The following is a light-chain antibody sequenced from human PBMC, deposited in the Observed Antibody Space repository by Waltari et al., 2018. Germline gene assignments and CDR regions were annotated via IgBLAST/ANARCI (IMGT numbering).Light chain of an antibody. CDR2: DVT. J-gene: IGLJ3*02. V-gene: IGLV2-8*01. CDR1: NNDVGAYQH. Sequence: QSALTQPPSASGSLGQSVTIPCTGTNNDVGAYQHVSWYQQSPGKAPTRLIYDVTKRPSGVSDRFSGSKSGRTASLTVSGLQPEDEAIYSCCSYAGADSLLFGGGTKLTVL. CDR3: CSYAGADSLL.